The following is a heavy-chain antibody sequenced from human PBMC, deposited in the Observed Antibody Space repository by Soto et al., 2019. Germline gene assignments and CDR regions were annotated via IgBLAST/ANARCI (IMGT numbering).Heavy chain of an antibody. J-gene: IGHJ6*02. CDR2: ISYDGSNK. D-gene: IGHD5-12*01. CDR1: GFTFSSYA. CDR3: ARVGDIVATIPYYYYGMDV. V-gene: IGHV3-30-3*01. Sequence: GGSLRLSCAASGFTFSSYAMHWVRQAPGKGLEWVAVISYDGSNKYYADSVKGRFTISRDNSKNTLYLQMNSLRAEDTAVYYCARVGDIVATIPYYYYGMDVWGQGTTVTVSS.